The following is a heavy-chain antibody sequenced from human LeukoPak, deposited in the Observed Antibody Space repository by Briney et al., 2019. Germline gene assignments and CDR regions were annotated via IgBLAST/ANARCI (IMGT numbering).Heavy chain of an antibody. J-gene: IGHJ4*02. Sequence: GGSLKLSCKASTFTASKFRFTNAWMSWVRQAPGKGLEWVGRIKSEIDGGTSHYGAPVKGRFTISRDDSRDTLHLQMNSLKTEDTAVYYCATDRLDYCGLGTLVTDSS. V-gene: IGHV3-15*01. CDR3: ATDRLDY. CDR1: TFTASKFRFTNAW. D-gene: IGHD6-6*01. CDR2: IKSEIDGGTS.